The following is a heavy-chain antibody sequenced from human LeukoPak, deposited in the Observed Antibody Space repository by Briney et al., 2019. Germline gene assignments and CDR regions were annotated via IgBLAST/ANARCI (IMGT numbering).Heavy chain of an antibody. D-gene: IGHD1-26*01. CDR3: ARDLRYSGSYYDVNGMDV. V-gene: IGHV3-21*01. Sequence: GGSLRLSCAASGFTFSTYSMNWVRQAPGKGLEWVSSISTSSSYIDYADSVKGRFTISRDNAKNSLFLQMNSLRAEDTAVYYCARDLRYSGSYYDVNGMDVWGQGTTVTVSS. CDR2: ISTSSSYI. CDR1: GFTFSTYS. J-gene: IGHJ6*02.